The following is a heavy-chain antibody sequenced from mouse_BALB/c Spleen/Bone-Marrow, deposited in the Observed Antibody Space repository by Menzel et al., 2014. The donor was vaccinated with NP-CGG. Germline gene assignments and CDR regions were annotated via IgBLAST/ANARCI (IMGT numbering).Heavy chain of an antibody. D-gene: IGHD1-1*01. V-gene: IGHV1-80*01. CDR2: IYPGDGDT. CDR3: ARSGYGSSYDY. CDR1: GYVFSTYW. Sequence: QVQLKQSGAGLVRPGSSVKISCKASGYVFSTYWMNWVKQRPGQGLEWIGQIYPGDGDTNYNGRFKGTATLTADKSSSTAYMQLSSLTSEDSAVYFCARSGYGSSYDYWGQGTTLTVSS. J-gene: IGHJ2*01.